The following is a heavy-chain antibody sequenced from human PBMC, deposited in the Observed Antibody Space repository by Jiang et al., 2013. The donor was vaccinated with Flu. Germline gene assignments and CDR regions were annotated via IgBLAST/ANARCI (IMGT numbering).Heavy chain of an antibody. V-gene: IGHV4-59*11. CDR3: ARAPLVPAATSKRDYYYYYYMDV. J-gene: IGHJ6*03. D-gene: IGHD2-2*01. CDR1: GGSISSHY. Sequence: SLTCTVSGGSISSHYWSWIRQPPGKGLEWIGYIYYSGSTNYNPSLKSRVTISVDTSKNQFSLKLSSVTAADTAVYYCARAPLVPAATSKRDYYYYYYMDVWGKGTTVTVSS. CDR2: IYYSGST.